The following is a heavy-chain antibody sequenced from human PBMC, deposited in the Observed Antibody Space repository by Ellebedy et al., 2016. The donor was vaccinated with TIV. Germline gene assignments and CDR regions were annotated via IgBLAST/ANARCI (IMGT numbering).Heavy chain of an antibody. V-gene: IGHV1-24*01. CDR1: GYTLTELS. J-gene: IGHJ6*02. Sequence: ASVKVSCKVSGYTLTELSMHWVRQAPGKGLEWMGGFDPEDGETIYAQKFQGRVTMTRDMSLTTAYMEVSNLRSDDTAVYYGARAGRDGYKCLLGYFHGLDVWGQGTTVIAS. D-gene: IGHD5-24*01. CDR3: ARAGRDGYKCLLGYFHGLDV. CDR2: FDPEDGET.